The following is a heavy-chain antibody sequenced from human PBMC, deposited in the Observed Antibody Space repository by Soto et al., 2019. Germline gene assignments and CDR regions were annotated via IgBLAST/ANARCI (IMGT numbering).Heavy chain of an antibody. D-gene: IGHD1-26*01. Sequence: GGSLRLSCAASGFTFDDYAMHWVRQAPGKGLEWVSGISWNSGSIGYADSVKGRFTISRDNAKNSLYLQMNSLRAEDTALYYCAKGLVDLEANDAFDIWGQGTMVTVSS. CDR1: GFTFDDYA. J-gene: IGHJ3*02. V-gene: IGHV3-9*01. CDR3: AKGLVDLEANDAFDI. CDR2: ISWNSGSI.